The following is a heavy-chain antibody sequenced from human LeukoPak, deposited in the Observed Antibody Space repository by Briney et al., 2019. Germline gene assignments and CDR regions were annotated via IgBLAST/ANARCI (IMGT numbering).Heavy chain of an antibody. J-gene: IGHJ4*02. V-gene: IGHV4-39*07. CDR3: ARDLMYYDFWSGYYGMGFDY. Sequence: SETLSLTCTVSGGSISSYYWGWIRQPPGKGLEWIGSINYSGSTYYNPSLKSRVTISVDTSKNQFSLKLSSVTAADTAVYYCARDLMYYDFWSGYYGMGFDYWGQGTLVTVSS. CDR2: INYSGST. D-gene: IGHD3-3*01. CDR1: GGSISSYY.